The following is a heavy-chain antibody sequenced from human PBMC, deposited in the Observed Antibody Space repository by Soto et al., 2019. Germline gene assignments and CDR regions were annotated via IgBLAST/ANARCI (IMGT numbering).Heavy chain of an antibody. V-gene: IGHV3-23*01. CDR2: ISGSGGRT. CDR1: GFTFSSYA. CDR3: AKNIGGNYYFDY. J-gene: IGHJ4*02. Sequence: EVHLLESGGGLVQSGGSLRLSCAASGFTFSSYAMNWVRQPPGRGLEWVSTISGSGGRTYYADSVKGGFTISRDNSKNTLYLQMNSLRAEDTAVYYCAKNIGGNYYFDYWGQGTLVTVSS. D-gene: IGHD1-26*01.